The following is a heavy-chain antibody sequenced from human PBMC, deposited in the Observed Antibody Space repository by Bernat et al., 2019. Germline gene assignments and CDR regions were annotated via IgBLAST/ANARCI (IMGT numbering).Heavy chain of an antibody. V-gene: IGHV3-74*03. CDR2: INSDGSNT. D-gene: IGHD1-26*01. J-gene: IGHJ4*02. Sequence: EVQLVESGGGLVQPEGSLRLSCAASGFTFSSYWMHWVRQAPGKGLVWVSRINSDGSNTTYADSVKGRFTISRDNAKNTLYLQMDSLRAEDTAVYYCARGYSGRYRIDYWGQGTLVTVSS. CDR1: GFTFSSYW. CDR3: ARGYSGRYRIDY.